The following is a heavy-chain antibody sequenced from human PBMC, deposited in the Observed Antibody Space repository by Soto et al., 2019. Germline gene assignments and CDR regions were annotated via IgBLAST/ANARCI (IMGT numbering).Heavy chain of an antibody. J-gene: IGHJ4*02. CDR2: ISYDGSNK. CDR1: GFTFSSYA. D-gene: IGHD6-19*01. CDR3: AGAGSSGCFDY. Sequence: QVQLVESGGGVVQPGRSLRLSCAASGFTFSSYAMHWVRQAPGKGLGWVAVISYDGSNKYYADSVKGRFTISRDNSKSGLYLQMSSLRAEDTAVYYGAGAGSSGCFDYWGQGSLVTVSS. V-gene: IGHV3-30-3*01.